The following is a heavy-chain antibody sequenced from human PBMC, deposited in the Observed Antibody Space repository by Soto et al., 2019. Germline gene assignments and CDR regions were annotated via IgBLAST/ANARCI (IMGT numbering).Heavy chain of an antibody. CDR1: GGTFSSYA. J-gene: IGHJ5*02. V-gene: IGHV1-69*13. CDR3: ARDIRDYVWGSYRYRPQEYNWFDP. Sequence: SVKVSCKASGGTFSSYAISWVRQAPGQGLEWMGGIIPIFGTANYAQKFQGRVTITADESTSTAYMELSSLRSEDTAVYYFARDIRDYVWGSYRYRPQEYNWFDPWGQGTLVTVSS. CDR2: IIPIFGTA. D-gene: IGHD3-16*02.